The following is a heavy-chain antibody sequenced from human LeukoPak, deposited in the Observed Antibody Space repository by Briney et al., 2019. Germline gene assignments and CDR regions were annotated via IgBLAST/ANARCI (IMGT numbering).Heavy chain of an antibody. CDR1: GFTFSNFV. Sequence: PGGSLRLSCAASGFTFSNFVMHWVRQAPGKGLEWVANIKQDGSEKYYVDSVKGRFTISRDNAKNSLYLQMNSLRAEDTAVYYCAGQSRLGYCSGGSCYSQPFDPWGQGTLVTVSS. CDR3: AGQSRLGYCSGGSCYSQPFDP. J-gene: IGHJ5*02. V-gene: IGHV3-7*01. D-gene: IGHD2-15*01. CDR2: IKQDGSEK.